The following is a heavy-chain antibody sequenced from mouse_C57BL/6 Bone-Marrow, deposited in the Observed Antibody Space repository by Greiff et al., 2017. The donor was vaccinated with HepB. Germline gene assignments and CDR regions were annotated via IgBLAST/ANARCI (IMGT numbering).Heavy chain of an antibody. CDR3: ARDFTRHWYFDV. J-gene: IGHJ1*03. V-gene: IGHV5-4*01. CDR1: GFTFSSYA. CDR2: ISDGGSYT. Sequence: EVKLMESGGGLVKPGGSLKLSCAASGFTFSSYAMSWVRQTPEKRLEWVATISDGGSYTYYPDNVKGRFTISRDNAKNNLYLQMSHLKSEDTAMYYCARDFTRHWYFDVWGTGTTVTVSS.